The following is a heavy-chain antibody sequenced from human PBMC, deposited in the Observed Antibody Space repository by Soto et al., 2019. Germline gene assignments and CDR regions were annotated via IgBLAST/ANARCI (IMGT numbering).Heavy chain of an antibody. Sequence: SETLSLTCTVSGGSISTRSSYWGWIRQSPGKGLEWIGYIHYSGSIIYNPSFKSRVTISVDTSKNQFSLQLSSVTAADTAVYFCAREDDGGDRDYYGLDVWGQGTTVTVSS. CDR2: IHYSGSI. CDR1: GGSISTRSSY. V-gene: IGHV4-30-4*08. D-gene: IGHD2-21*02. J-gene: IGHJ6*02. CDR3: AREDDGGDRDYYGLDV.